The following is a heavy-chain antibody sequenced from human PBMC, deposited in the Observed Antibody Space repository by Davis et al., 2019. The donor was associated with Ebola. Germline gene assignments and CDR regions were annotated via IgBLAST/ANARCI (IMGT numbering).Heavy chain of an antibody. D-gene: IGHD3-3*01. CDR2: ITNSGGRK. CDR1: GFTFSTYA. J-gene: IGHJ6*04. V-gene: IGHV3-23*01. CDR3: AKGSVTIFGVAPDYYGMDV. Sequence: GESLKISCAASGFTFSTYAMGWVRQAPGKGLEWISGITNSGGRKDYADSVRGRFTISRDNSKNTLYLQMNSLRAEDTAVYYCAKGSVTIFGVAPDYYGMDVWGKGTTVTVSS.